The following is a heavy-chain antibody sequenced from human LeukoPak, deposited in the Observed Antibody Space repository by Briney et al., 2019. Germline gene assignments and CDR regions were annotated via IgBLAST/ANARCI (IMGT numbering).Heavy chain of an antibody. D-gene: IGHD3-22*01. Sequence: SVKVSCKASGGTFSSYAISWVRQAPGQGLEWMGGIIPIFGTANYAQKFQGRVTITADESTSTAYMELSSLRSEDTAVYYCARDRNYYDSSGYFVPRRDNDYYYYYYMDVWGKGTTVTVSS. CDR3: ARDRNYYDSSGYFVPRRDNDYYYYYYMDV. CDR1: GGTFSSYA. V-gene: IGHV1-69*01. J-gene: IGHJ6*03. CDR2: IIPIFGTA.